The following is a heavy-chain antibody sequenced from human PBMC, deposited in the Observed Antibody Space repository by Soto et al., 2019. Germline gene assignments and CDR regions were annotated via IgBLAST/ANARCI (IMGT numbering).Heavy chain of an antibody. J-gene: IGHJ5*02. CDR2: IYYSGST. D-gene: IGHD2-2*01. CDR1: GGSISSGDYY. V-gene: IGHV4-30-4*01. Sequence: TLSLTCTVSGGSISSGDYYWSWIRQPPGKGLEWIGYIYYSGSTYYNPSLKSRVTISVDTSKNQFSLKLSSVTAADTAVYYCARAPRSTRSVFDPWGQGTLVTVSS. CDR3: ARAPRSTRSVFDP.